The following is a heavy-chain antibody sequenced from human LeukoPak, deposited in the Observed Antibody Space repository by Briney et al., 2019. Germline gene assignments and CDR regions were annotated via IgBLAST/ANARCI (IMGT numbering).Heavy chain of an antibody. V-gene: IGHV4-4*07. CDR1: GGDSVSADY. J-gene: IGHJ4*02. D-gene: IGHD6-25*01. CDR2: IYTSGNT. Sequence: SETLSLTCTVSGGDSVSADYWSWIRQPAGKGLEWIGHIYTSGNTNYNPSLKSRVTMSVDTSKNQFSLNLNSVTAADTAVYYCARNPAAGVGRGGFNSWGQGMLDTVSS. CDR3: ARNPAAGVGRGGFNS.